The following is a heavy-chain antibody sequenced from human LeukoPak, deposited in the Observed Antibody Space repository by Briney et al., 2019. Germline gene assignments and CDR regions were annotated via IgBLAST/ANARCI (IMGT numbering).Heavy chain of an antibody. CDR1: GYSISSGYY. CDR3: ARVRPTNDYVWGSYRPPDAFDI. D-gene: IGHD3-16*02. CDR2: IYHSGST. J-gene: IGHJ3*02. V-gene: IGHV4-38-2*02. Sequence: SETLSLTCTVSGYSISSGYYWGWIRQPPGKGLEWIGSIYHSGSTYYNPSLKSRVTISVDTSKNQFSLKLSSVTAADTAVYYCARVRPTNDYVWGSYRPPDAFDIWGQGTMVTVSS.